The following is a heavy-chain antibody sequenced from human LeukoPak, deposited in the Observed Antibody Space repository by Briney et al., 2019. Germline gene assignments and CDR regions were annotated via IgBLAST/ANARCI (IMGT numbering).Heavy chain of an antibody. CDR3: ARQSDSGYDSTHLYYYYGMDV. CDR1: GGSISSSSYY. V-gene: IGHV4-39*01. CDR2: IYYSGST. D-gene: IGHD5-12*01. Sequence: SETLSLTCTVSGGSISSSSYYWGWIRQPPGKGLEWIGSIYYSGSTYYNPSLKSRVTISVDTSKNQFPLKLSSVTAADTAVYYCARQSDSGYDSTHLYYYYGMDVWGQGTTVTVSS. J-gene: IGHJ6*02.